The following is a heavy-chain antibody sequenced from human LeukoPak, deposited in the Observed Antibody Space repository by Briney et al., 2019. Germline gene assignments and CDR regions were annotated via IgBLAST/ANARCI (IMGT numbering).Heavy chain of an antibody. V-gene: IGHV3-23*01. CDR1: GFSFSSYA. J-gene: IGHJ4*02. CDR2: ITGSDDNT. Sequence: GGSLRLSCAASGFSFSSYAIGWVRQAPGKGLEWVSAITGSDDNTYYTNYAGSVKGRFTISRDNSRNTVFLQMNSLRAEDTALYYCAKRRFESSGYFDHWGQGTLVTVFS. CDR3: AKRRFESSGYFDH. D-gene: IGHD3-22*01.